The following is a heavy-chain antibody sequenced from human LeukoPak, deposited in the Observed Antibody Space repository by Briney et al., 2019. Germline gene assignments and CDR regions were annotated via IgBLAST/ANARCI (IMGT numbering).Heavy chain of an antibody. Sequence: GGSLRLSCVASGFTLSTFWMSWVRQAPGKGLEWVAVISYDGSNKYYADSVKGRFTISRDNSQNTLYLQMNSLRAEDTAVYYCARGRGYGSGSYYAGNDYWGQGTLVTVSS. CDR3: ARGRGYGSGSYYAGNDY. D-gene: IGHD3-10*01. CDR2: ISYDGSNK. J-gene: IGHJ4*02. V-gene: IGHV3-30-3*01. CDR1: GFTLSTFW.